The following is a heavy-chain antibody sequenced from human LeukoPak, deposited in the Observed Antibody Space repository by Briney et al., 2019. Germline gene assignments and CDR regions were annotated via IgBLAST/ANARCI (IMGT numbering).Heavy chain of an antibody. Sequence: PGGSLRLSCAASAFSFRSYSMNWVRQAPGMGLEWVSSISSDSSYIYYADSVKGRFTISRDNAKNSLYLQMNSLRAEDTAVYYCASPRGASGYFDCWGQGTLVTVSS. CDR3: ASPRGASGYFDC. CDR1: AFSFRSYS. V-gene: IGHV3-21*01. J-gene: IGHJ4*02. D-gene: IGHD3-22*01. CDR2: ISSDSSYI.